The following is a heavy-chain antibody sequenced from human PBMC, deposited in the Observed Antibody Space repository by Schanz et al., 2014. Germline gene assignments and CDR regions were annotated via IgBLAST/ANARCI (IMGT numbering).Heavy chain of an antibody. CDR1: GFTFSSYA. CDR2: ISASGGTT. D-gene: IGHD1-1*01. V-gene: IGHV3-23*04. Sequence: VQLVESGGGVVQPGRSLRLSCAASGFTFSSYAMTWVRQIPGKGLEWVSAISASGGTTYYADSVKGRFTISRDNSKNTLYLQMNSLRAEDTAVYFCAKIERNEDWGQGTLVTVSS. CDR3: AKIERNED. J-gene: IGHJ4*02.